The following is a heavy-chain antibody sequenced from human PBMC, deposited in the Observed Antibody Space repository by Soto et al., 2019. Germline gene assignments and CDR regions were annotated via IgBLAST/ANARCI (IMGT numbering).Heavy chain of an antibody. V-gene: IGHV4-39*01. CDR2: IYYSGST. CDR3: ARLHDYGDYVWNPSMYFDY. D-gene: IGHD4-17*01. CDR1: GGSISSSSYY. Sequence: QLQLQESGPGLVKPSETLSLTCTVSGGSISSSSYYWGWIRQPPGKGLEWIGSIYYSGSTYYNPSLKSRVTISVDTSKNQFSLKLSSVTAADTAVYYCARLHDYGDYVWNPSMYFDYWGQGTLVTVSS. J-gene: IGHJ4*02.